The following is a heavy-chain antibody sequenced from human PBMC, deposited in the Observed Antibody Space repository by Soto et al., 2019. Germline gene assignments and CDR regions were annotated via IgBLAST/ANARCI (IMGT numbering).Heavy chain of an antibody. CDR3: ARASVGGDYFDY. Sequence: SDTLSLTCTVSGASISTGGYYWSWIRQHPGKGLEWIGYIYYSGSTYYNPSLKSRVIMSVDTSKSQFSLKLSSVTAADTAVYYCARASVGGDYFDYWGQGTLVTVSS. J-gene: IGHJ4*02. CDR1: GASISTGGYY. D-gene: IGHD3-16*01. CDR2: IYYSGST. V-gene: IGHV4-31*03.